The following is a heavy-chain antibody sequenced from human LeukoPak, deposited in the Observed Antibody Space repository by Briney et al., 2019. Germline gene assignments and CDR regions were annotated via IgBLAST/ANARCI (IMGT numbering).Heavy chain of an antibody. V-gene: IGHV4-30-2*01. CDR3: ARVGSGSYHFDY. CDR2: IYHSGST. D-gene: IGHD3-10*01. J-gene: IGHJ4*02. Sequence: SQTLSLTCAVSGGSISSGGYSWSWIRQPPGKGLEWIGYIYHSGSTYYNPSLKSRVTISVDRSQNQFSLKLSSVTAADTAVYYCARVGSGSYHFDYWGQGTLVTVSS. CDR1: GGSISSGGYS.